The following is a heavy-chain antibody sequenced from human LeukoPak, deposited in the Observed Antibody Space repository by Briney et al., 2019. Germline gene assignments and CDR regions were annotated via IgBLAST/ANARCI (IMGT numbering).Heavy chain of an antibody. CDR3: VRGEPSIAVAAVDY. Sequence: GGSLRLSCAASGFTLSNYWMSWVRQAPGKELEWVANIKQDGSEKYYVDSVKGRFTISRDNAKNSLYLQMNSLRAEDTAVYYCVRGEPSIAVAAVDYWGQGTLVTVSS. CDR1: GFTLSNYW. D-gene: IGHD6-19*01. V-gene: IGHV3-7*04. CDR2: IKQDGSEK. J-gene: IGHJ4*02.